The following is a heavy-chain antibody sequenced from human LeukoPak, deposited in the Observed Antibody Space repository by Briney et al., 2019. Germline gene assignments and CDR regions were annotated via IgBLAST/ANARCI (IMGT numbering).Heavy chain of an antibody. CDR1: GGSISSGSYY. CDR2: IYYSGST. Sequence: SQTLSLTCTVSGGSISSGSYYWSWIRQPPGKGLEWIGYIYYSGSTNYNPSLKSRVTISVDTSKNQFSLKLSSVTAADTAVYYCARTSYYGSGTWYFDLWGRGTLVTVSS. V-gene: IGHV4-61*01. J-gene: IGHJ2*01. CDR3: ARTSYYGSGTWYFDL. D-gene: IGHD3-10*01.